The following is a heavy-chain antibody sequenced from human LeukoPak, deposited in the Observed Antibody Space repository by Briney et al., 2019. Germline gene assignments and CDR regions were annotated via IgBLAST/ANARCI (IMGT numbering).Heavy chain of an antibody. CDR1: GFTFSSYA. D-gene: IGHD4-17*01. V-gene: IGHV3-30-3*01. CDR3: ARVRSDGDYEYYYYYGMDV. J-gene: IGHJ6*02. CDR2: ISYDGSNK. Sequence: PGGSLRLSCAASGFTFSSYAMSWVRQAPGKGLEWVAVISYDGSNKYYADSVKGRFTISRDNSKNTLYLQMNSLRAEDTAVYYCARVRSDGDYEYYYYYGMDVWGQGTTVTVSS.